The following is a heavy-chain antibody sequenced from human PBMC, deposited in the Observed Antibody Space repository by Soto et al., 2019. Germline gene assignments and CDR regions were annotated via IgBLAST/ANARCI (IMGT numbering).Heavy chain of an antibody. CDR3: ASAYYYGSGSYRY. J-gene: IGHJ4*02. V-gene: IGHV4-34*01. D-gene: IGHD3-10*01. CDR1: GGSFSGYY. Sequence: PSETLSLTCAVYGGSFSGYYWSWIRQPPGKGLEWIGEINHSGSTNYNPSLKSRVTISVDTSKDQFSLKLSSVTAADTAVYYCASAYYYGSGSYRYWGQGTQVTVSS. CDR2: INHSGST.